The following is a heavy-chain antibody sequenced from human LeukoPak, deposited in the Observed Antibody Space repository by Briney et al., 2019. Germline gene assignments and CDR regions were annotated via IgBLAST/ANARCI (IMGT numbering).Heavy chain of an antibody. CDR1: GYSISSGYY. V-gene: IGHV4-38-2*02. CDR2: IYHSGST. CDR3: ARVAWSSWSRLGGGYNWFDP. D-gene: IGHD6-13*01. J-gene: IGHJ5*02. Sequence: SETLSLTCTVSGYSISSGYYWGWIRQPPGKGLEWIGSIYHSGSTYYNPSLKSRVTISVDTSKNQFSLKLSSVTAADTAVYYCARVAWSSWSRLGGGYNWFDPWGQGTLVTVSS.